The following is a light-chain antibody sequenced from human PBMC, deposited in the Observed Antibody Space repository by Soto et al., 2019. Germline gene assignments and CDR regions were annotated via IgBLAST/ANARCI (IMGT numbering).Light chain of an antibody. Sequence: ETVMTQSPATLSVSPGERATLSCRASQSVSSNLAWYQQKPGQAPRLLIYGASTRATGIPARFSGSGSGTDFTLTISGLQSEDFAVYFCQQYKNWPPLTFGGGTKVEIK. CDR3: QQYKNWPPLT. CDR1: QSVSSN. J-gene: IGKJ4*01. V-gene: IGKV3-15*01. CDR2: GAS.